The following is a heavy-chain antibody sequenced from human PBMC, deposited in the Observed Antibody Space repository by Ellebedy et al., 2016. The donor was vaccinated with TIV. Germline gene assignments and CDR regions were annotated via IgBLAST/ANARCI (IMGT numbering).Heavy chain of an antibody. CDR1: GGSISSSSYY. J-gene: IGHJ4*02. D-gene: IGHD1-26*01. Sequence: MPSETLSLTCTVSGGSISSSSYYWGWLRQPPGKGLEWIGSIYYSGSTNYNPSLKRRVTISVDTSKNQFSLKLSSVTAADTAVYYCARQGGSYSTQYYFDYWGQGTLVTVSS. CDR2: IYYSGST. V-gene: IGHV4-39*01. CDR3: ARQGGSYSTQYYFDY.